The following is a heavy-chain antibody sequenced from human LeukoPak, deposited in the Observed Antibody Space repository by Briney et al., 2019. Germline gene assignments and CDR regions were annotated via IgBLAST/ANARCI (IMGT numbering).Heavy chain of an antibody. CDR3: ARGRGGGYFDF. D-gene: IGHD2-15*01. CDR2: ITPHSGVT. CDR1: GYTFTTYN. Sequence: ASVQVSCKASGYTFTTYNLHWVRQPPGQGLEWMGWITPHSGVTNYAQKFSGRVTMTRDTSISTAYMDLSRLRSDGTAAYSCARGRGGGYFDFWGQETLVTVSS. V-gene: IGHV1-2*02. J-gene: IGHJ4*02.